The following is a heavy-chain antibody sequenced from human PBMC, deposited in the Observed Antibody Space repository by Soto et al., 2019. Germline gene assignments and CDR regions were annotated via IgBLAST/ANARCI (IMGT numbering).Heavy chain of an antibody. V-gene: IGHV1-18*01. CDR1: GYTFTSYG. J-gene: IGHJ6*03. CDR3: ARTDMVSTGYYYYYMDV. CDR2: ISAYNGNT. Sequence: QVQLVQSGAEVKKPGASVKVSCKASGYTFTSYGISWVRQAPGQGLDWMGWISAYNGNTNYAQKLQGRVTMTTDTSTSRAYMELRSLRSDDTAVYYCARTDMVSTGYYYYYMDVWGKGTTVTVSS. D-gene: IGHD5-12*01.